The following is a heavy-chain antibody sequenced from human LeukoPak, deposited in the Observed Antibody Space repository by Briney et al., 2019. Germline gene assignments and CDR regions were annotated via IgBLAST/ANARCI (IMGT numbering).Heavy chain of an antibody. Sequence: SVKVSCKASGGTFSSYAISWVRQAPGQGLEWMGGIIPIFGTANYAQKFQGRVTITADESTSTAYMELSSLRSEDTAVYYCASDNYGSGSYKGYWGQGTLVTVSS. CDR3: ASDNYGSGSYKGY. CDR2: IIPIFGTA. J-gene: IGHJ4*02. CDR1: GGTFSSYA. V-gene: IGHV1-69*13. D-gene: IGHD3-10*01.